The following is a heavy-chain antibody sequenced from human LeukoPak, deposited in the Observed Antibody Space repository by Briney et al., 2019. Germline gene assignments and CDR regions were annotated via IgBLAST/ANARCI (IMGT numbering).Heavy chain of an antibody. Sequence: GGSLRLSCAASGFIFSSSAMSWVRQAPEKGLEWVSAISNNGGYTYYADSVQGRFTISRDNSKSTLCLQMNSLRAEDTAVYYCAKQLGYCSDGSCYFPYWGQGTLVTVSS. CDR2: ISNNGGYT. V-gene: IGHV3-23*01. CDR3: AKQLGYCSDGSCYFPY. CDR1: GFIFSSSA. J-gene: IGHJ4*02. D-gene: IGHD2-15*01.